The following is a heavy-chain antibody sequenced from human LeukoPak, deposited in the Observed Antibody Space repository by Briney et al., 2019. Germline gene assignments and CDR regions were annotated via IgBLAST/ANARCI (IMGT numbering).Heavy chain of an antibody. CDR2: IYYNGST. CDR3: ARRRDDILTGYYTPRDDY. CDR1: GASITNSSFY. Sequence: PSETLSLTCSVSGASITNSSFYWGWIRQPPGKGLAWIGSIYYNGSTYYNPSLKSRVTISVDTSTNQFSLKLKSVTAADTAVYYCARRRDDILTGYYTPRDDYWGQGTLVTVSS. J-gene: IGHJ4*02. V-gene: IGHV4-39*01. D-gene: IGHD3-9*01.